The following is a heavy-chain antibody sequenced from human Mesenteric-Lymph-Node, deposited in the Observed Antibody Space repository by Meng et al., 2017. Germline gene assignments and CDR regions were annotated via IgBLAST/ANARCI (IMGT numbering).Heavy chain of an antibody. D-gene: IGHD3-22*01. CDR2: IKQDGSEK. V-gene: IGHV3-7*01. Sequence: GESLKISCAASGFTFSSYWMSWVRQAPGKGLEWVANIKQDGSEKYYVDSVKGRFTISRDNAKNSLYLQMNSLRAEDTAVYYCAREPISLNYYDSTSFDYWGQGTLVTVSS. CDR1: GFTFSSYW. CDR3: AREPISLNYYDSTSFDY. J-gene: IGHJ4*02.